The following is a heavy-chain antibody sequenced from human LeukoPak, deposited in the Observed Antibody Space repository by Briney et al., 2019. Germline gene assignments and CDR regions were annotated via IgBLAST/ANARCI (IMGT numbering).Heavy chain of an antibody. V-gene: IGHV5-51*01. CDR2: IYPGDSDT. CDR1: GSSFTSYW. Sequence: GESLQISCQCSGSSFTSYWIGGVRRLPGKGLEWMGIIYPGDSDTRYSPSFQGQVTISADKSISTAYLQWSSLKASDTAMYYCARRPYSTDWFDPWGQGTLVTVSS. CDR3: ARRPYSTDWFDP. D-gene: IGHD2-21*01. J-gene: IGHJ5*02.